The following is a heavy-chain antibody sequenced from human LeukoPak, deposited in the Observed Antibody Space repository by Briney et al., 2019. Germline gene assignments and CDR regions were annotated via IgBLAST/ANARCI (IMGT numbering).Heavy chain of an antibody. V-gene: IGHV1-69*13. CDR2: IIPIFGTA. CDR1: GGTFSSYA. Sequence: SVKVSCKASGGTFSSYAISWVRQAPGQGLEWMGGIIPIFGTANYAQKFQGRVTITADESTSTAYMELSSLRSEDTAVYYCARAPFGVYNWFDPWGQGTLVTVSS. J-gene: IGHJ5*02. D-gene: IGHD3-10*01. CDR3: ARAPFGVYNWFDP.